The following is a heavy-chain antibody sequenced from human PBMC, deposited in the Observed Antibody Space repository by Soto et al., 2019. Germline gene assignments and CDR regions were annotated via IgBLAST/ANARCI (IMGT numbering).Heavy chain of an antibody. CDR3: ARDVILTPGRYGDPFDY. J-gene: IGHJ4*02. V-gene: IGHV3-48*01. CDR1: GFTFSSYS. D-gene: IGHD4-17*01. CDR2: ISSSSSTI. Sequence: GGSLRLSCAASGFTFSSYSMNWVRQAPGKGLEWVSYISSSSSTIYYADSVKGRFTISRDNAKNSLYLQMNGLRAEDTAVYYCARDVILTPGRYGDPFDYWGQGTLVTVSS.